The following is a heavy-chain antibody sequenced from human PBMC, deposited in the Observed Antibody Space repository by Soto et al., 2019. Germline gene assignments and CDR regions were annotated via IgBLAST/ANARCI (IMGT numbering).Heavy chain of an antibody. CDR1: GYTFTSSY. Sequence: QVQLVQSGAEVKKPGASVKVSCKASGYTFTSSYIHWVRQAPGQGLEWMGIINPMGGSTNYAQKFQGRVTVTMDTSASTVYMELSSLGSEDTAVYYCSRGLFTGDYWGQGTLGTVSS. D-gene: IGHD3-22*01. J-gene: IGHJ4*02. CDR3: SRGLFTGDY. CDR2: INPMGGST. V-gene: IGHV1-46*03.